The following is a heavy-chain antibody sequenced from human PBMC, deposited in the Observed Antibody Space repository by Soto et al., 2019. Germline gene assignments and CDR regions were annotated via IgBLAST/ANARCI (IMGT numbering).Heavy chain of an antibody. CDR1: GGSISSGGYY. J-gene: IGHJ4*02. D-gene: IGHD7-27*01. Sequence: QMQLQESGPGLVKPSQTLSLTCTVSGGSISSGGYYWSWIRQHPGKGLEWIGYIYYNGDTYYNPSLKSRVSISIDTSKNQFSLRLTSVTAADTAVYYCARSHRDNWGSPDYFDYWGQGTLVTVSS. CDR2: IYYNGDT. V-gene: IGHV4-31*03. CDR3: ARSHRDNWGSPDYFDY.